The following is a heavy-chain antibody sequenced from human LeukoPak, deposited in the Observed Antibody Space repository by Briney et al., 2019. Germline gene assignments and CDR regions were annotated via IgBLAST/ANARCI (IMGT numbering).Heavy chain of an antibody. CDR2: ISGSGGST. Sequence: PGGSLRLSCAASGFTFSSYAMNWVRQAPGKGLEWVSTISGSGGSTYYEDSVKGRFTISRDNSKNTLYLQMNSLRAEDTAVYYCAKDGSGSYSSFDYWGQGTLVTVSS. J-gene: IGHJ4*02. CDR1: GFTFSSYA. V-gene: IGHV3-23*01. D-gene: IGHD1-26*01. CDR3: AKDGSGSYSSFDY.